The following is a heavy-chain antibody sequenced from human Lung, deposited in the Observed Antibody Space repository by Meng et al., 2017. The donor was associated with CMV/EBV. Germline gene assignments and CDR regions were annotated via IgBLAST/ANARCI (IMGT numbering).Heavy chain of an antibody. CDR2: MNPNSGNT. V-gene: IGHV1-8*02. Sequence: ASVKVSCKASGYFFNDHFMHWVRQATGQGLEWMGWMNPNSGNTGYAQKFQGRVTMTRNTSISTAYMELSSLRSEDTAVYYCARGFLAAKSGLRSLTYWGQGTLVTVSS. CDR1: GYFFNDHF. J-gene: IGHJ4*02. D-gene: IGHD2-15*01. CDR3: ARGFLAAKSGLRSLTY.